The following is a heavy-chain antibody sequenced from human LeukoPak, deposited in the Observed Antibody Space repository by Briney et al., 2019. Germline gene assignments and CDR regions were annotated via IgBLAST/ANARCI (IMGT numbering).Heavy chain of an antibody. CDR3: AREGTREWETDY. D-gene: IGHD1-26*01. V-gene: IGHV4-38-2*02. CDR2: IFHSGSA. J-gene: IGHJ4*02. Sequence: PSETLSLTCAVSGHSISSDHYWGWIRQPPGKGLEWIGSIFHSGSAYYNPSLESRVTISVDTSNNQFSLKLTSVTAADTAVYYCAREGTREWETDYWGQGTLVTVSS. CDR1: GHSISSDHY.